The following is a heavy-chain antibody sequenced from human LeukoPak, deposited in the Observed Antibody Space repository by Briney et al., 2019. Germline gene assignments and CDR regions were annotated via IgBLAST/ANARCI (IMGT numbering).Heavy chain of an antibody. CDR1: GFTFSSYS. CDR2: ISSSSSYI. Sequence: GGSLRLSCAASGFTFSSYSMNWVRQAPGKGLEWVSSISSSSSYIYYADSVKGRFTISRDNAKNSLYLQMNSLRAEVTAVYYCARAPGHYYYYYMDVWGKGTTVTVSS. CDR3: ARAPGHYYYYYMDV. V-gene: IGHV3-21*01. J-gene: IGHJ6*03.